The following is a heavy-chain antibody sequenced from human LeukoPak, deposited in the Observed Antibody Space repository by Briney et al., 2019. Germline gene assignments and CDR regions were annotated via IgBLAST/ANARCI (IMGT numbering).Heavy chain of an antibody. CDR2: IKEDGSEK. V-gene: IGHV3-7*01. J-gene: IGHJ4*02. CDR3: ARGEQEMATMSIDY. CDR1: GFTFSSYW. Sequence: GGSLRLPCAASGFTFSSYWMSWVRQAPGKGLEWVANIKEDGSEKYYVDSVKGRFTISRDNAKNSLYLQMNSLRAEDTAVYYCARGEQEMATMSIDYWGQGTLVTLSS. D-gene: IGHD5-24*01.